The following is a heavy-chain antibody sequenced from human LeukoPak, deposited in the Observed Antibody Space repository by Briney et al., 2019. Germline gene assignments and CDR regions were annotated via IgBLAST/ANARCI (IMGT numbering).Heavy chain of an antibody. CDR2: ISYDGTNK. J-gene: IGHJ3*02. CDR3: AREILTGYAFDI. Sequence: GGSLRLSCAASGFPFSTYAMHWVRQAPGKGLEWVAFISYDGTNKYCADSVKGRFTISRDNSKNTLYLQMNSLRAEDTALYYCAREILTGYAFDIWGQGTMVTVSS. V-gene: IGHV3-30-3*01. D-gene: IGHD7-27*01. CDR1: GFPFSTYA.